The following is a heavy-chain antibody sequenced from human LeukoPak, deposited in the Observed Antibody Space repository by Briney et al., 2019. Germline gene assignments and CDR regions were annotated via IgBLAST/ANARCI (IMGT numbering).Heavy chain of an antibody. CDR2: ILSKAGGGTT. CDR3: ATHSNVWVVVV. V-gene: IGHV3-15*01. J-gene: IGHJ4*02. D-gene: IGHD2-2*01. Sequence: PGGSLRLSCAAPGFTFTIAWMSWVRQSPGKGLEWVGRILSKAGGGTTDYAAPVKGRFTISRDDSKNRLYLQMNSLKAEDTAVYYSATHSNVWVVVVGGRGTLVTVSS. CDR1: GFTFTIAW.